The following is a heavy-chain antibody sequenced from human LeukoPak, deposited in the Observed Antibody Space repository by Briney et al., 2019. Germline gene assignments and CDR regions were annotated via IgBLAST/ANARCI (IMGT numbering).Heavy chain of an antibody. CDR2: INPNSGGT. V-gene: IGHV1-2*02. Sequence: ASVKVSCKASGYTFTGYYIHWVRQAPGQGLEWMGWINPNSGGTNDAQKFQGRVTMTRDTSISTAYMELSSLSSDDTAVYYCSGLRLYYFDYWGQGTLVTVSS. CDR3: SGLRLYYFDY. D-gene: IGHD3-3*01. CDR1: GYTFTGYY. J-gene: IGHJ4*02.